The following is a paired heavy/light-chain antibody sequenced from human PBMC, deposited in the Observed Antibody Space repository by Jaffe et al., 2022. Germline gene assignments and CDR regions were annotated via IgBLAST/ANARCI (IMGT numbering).Heavy chain of an antibody. J-gene: IGHJ5*01. V-gene: IGHV3-15*01. CDR1: GFAFSSAW. D-gene: IGHD4-17*01. Sequence: EEQLVESGGGLVKPGGSLRLSCAASGFAFSSAWMTWVRQAPGKGLEWVGHILSKIDGETTDYAAPVKGRFTISRDDSKNTLYLQMNSLTTEDTAVYYCSTDPRLRDYDCWGRGALVTVSS. CDR2: ILSKIDGETT. CDR3: STDPRLRDYDC.
Light chain of an antibody. CDR2: WAS. CDR1: QSVLYTSDNKNY. Sequence: DIVMTQSPDSLAVSLGERATFNCKSSQSVLYTSDNKNYLAWYQQKPGQPPRLLIYWASTRKSGVPDRFSGSGSGTDFTLTISSLQAEDVAVYYCHQYYSIPYTFGQGTKLEIK. J-gene: IGKJ2*01. CDR3: HQYYSIPYT. V-gene: IGKV4-1*01.